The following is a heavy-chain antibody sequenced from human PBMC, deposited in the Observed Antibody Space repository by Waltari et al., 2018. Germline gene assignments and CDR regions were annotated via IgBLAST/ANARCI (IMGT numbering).Heavy chain of an antibody. CDR3: ARTSYYYNGTYFYGYFDY. J-gene: IGHJ4*02. Sequence: QVTLKESGPALVKPTQTLTLTCTFSGFALTSHGMGVAWIRQSSRGTLEWLAHIYWDDDKRSSASLKSRLTISKDTSKNQVLLTMTNMDPADTATYFCARTSYYYNGTYFYGYFDYWGQGVLVSVSS. CDR2: IYWDDDK. CDR1: GFALTSHGMG. D-gene: IGHD3-10*01. V-gene: IGHV2-5*02.